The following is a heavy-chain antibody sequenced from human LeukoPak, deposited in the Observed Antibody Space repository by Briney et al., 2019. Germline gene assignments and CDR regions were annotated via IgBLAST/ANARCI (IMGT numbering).Heavy chain of an antibody. CDR3: ARALAYYYGSGSYYNGYYYYYMDV. Sequence: SETLSLTCTVSGGSISSYYWSWIRQPPGKGLEWIGYIYYSGSTNYNPSLKSRVTISVDTSKNQFSLKLSSVTAADTAVYYCARALAYYYGSGSYYNGYYYYYMDVWGKGTTVTISS. D-gene: IGHD3-10*01. CDR1: GGSISSYY. J-gene: IGHJ6*03. CDR2: IYYSGST. V-gene: IGHV4-59*01.